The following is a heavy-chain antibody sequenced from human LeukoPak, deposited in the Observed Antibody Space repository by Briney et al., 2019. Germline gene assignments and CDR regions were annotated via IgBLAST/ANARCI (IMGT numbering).Heavy chain of an antibody. V-gene: IGHV3-33*08. Sequence: GGSLRLSCAASGFTFSSYGMHWVRQAPGKGLEWVAVIWYDGSNKYYADSVKGRFTISRDNSKNTLYLQMNSLRAEDTAVYYCAGGYSGYDRGAYFDYWGQGTLVTVSS. J-gene: IGHJ4*02. CDR2: IWYDGSNK. D-gene: IGHD5-12*01. CDR1: GFTFSSYG. CDR3: AGGYSGYDRGAYFDY.